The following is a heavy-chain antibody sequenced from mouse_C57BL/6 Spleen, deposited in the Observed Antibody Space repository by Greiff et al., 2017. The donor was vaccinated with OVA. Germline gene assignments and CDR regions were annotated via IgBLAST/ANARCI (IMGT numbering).Heavy chain of an antibody. Sequence: VQLQQSGPGLVQPSQSLSITCTVSGFSLTSYGVHWVRQSPGKGLEWLGVIWSGGSTDYNAAFISRLSISKDNSKSQVFFKMNSLQADDTAIYYCARGGAYYSNSAWFADWGQGTLVTVSA. D-gene: IGHD2-5*01. CDR1: GFSLTSYG. V-gene: IGHV2-2*01. J-gene: IGHJ3*01. CDR3: ARGGAYYSNSAWFAD. CDR2: IWSGGST.